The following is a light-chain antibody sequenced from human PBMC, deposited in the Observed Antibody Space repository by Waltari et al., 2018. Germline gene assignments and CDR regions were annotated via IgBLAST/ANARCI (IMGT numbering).Light chain of an antibody. CDR1: SSNIGNNY. CDR2: ENT. J-gene: IGLJ7*01. Sequence: QSVLTQPPSVSAAPGQRVTISCSGGSSNIGNNYVSWYRQFPGTAPKLLIYENTARPSGIPGRFSCSKSGTPATLDITGLQAGDEADYYCGTWDSSLSGAVFGGGTHLTVL. V-gene: IGLV1-51*02. CDR3: GTWDSSLSGAV.